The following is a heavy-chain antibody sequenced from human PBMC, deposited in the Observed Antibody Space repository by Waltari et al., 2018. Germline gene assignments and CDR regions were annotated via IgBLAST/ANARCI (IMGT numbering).Heavy chain of an antibody. V-gene: IGHV3-30*18. CDR3: AKDDGGIGGYSYNWRLLGLDD. J-gene: IGHJ4*02. CDR1: GFTFSNYG. CDR2: RTYGGSNK. Sequence: QVQLVESGGGVVQPGRSLRLSCAASGFTFSNYGMHWVRQAPGKGREGVAIRTYGGSNKSYADAGKGRFTISRDNSKNTLYLQMSSLRVEDTALYYCAKDDGGIGGYSYNWRLLGLDDWGQGTLVTVSS. D-gene: IGHD2-15*01.